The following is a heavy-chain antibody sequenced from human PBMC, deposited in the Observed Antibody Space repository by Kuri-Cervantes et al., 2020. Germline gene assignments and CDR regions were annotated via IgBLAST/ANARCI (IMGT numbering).Heavy chain of an antibody. D-gene: IGHD3-16*02. CDR2: IKQDGSEK. Sequence: GESLKISCAASGFTFSSYWMSWVRQAPGKGLEWVANIKQDGSEKYYADSVKGRLTISRDNSMSTLDLQMNSLRVEDTAVYYCARDMITFGGVIVKDWYFDLWGRGTLVTVSS. J-gene: IGHJ2*01. V-gene: IGHV3-7*01. CDR1: GFTFSSYW. CDR3: ARDMITFGGVIVKDWYFDL.